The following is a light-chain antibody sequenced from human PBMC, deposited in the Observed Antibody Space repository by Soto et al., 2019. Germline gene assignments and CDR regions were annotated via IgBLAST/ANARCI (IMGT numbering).Light chain of an antibody. CDR1: SSDVGGYNY. Sequence: QSALTQPPSASGSPGQSVTISCTGTSSDVGGYNYVYWYQQHPGKAPKLMIYEVNKRPSGVPDRFSGSKSGNTASLTVSGLQAEDEADYYCSSYAGSNDLIFGGGTKVTVL. CDR3: SSYAGSNDLI. J-gene: IGLJ2*01. V-gene: IGLV2-8*01. CDR2: EVN.